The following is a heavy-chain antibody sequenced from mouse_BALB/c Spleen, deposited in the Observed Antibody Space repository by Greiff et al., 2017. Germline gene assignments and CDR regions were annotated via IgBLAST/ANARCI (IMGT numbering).Heavy chain of an antibody. Sequence: EVKLMESGAELVRSGASVKLSCTASGFNIKDYYMHWVKQRPEQGLEWIGWIDPENGDTEYAPKFQGKATMTADTSSNTAYLQLSSLTSEDTAVYYCNAGVFAYWGQGTLVTVSA. CDR1: GFNIKDYY. CDR3: NAGVFAY. V-gene: IGHV14-4*02. CDR2: IDPENGDT. J-gene: IGHJ3*01.